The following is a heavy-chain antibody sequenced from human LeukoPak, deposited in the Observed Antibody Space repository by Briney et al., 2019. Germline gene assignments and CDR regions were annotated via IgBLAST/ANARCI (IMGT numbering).Heavy chain of an antibody. D-gene: IGHD1-26*01. J-gene: IGHJ6*02. Sequence: GASVKLSCKASGGTFSSYAISWVRQAPGQGLEWMGGIIPIFGTANYAQKFQGRVTITADESTSTAYMELSSLRSEDTAVYYCARHAGGSYYPYYYYYGMDVWGQGTTVTVSS. CDR1: GGTFSSYA. CDR3: ARHAGGSYYPYYYYYGMDV. CDR2: IIPIFGTA. V-gene: IGHV1-69*13.